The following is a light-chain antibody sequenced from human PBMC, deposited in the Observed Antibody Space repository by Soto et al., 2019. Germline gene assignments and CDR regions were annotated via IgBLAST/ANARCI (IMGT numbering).Light chain of an antibody. V-gene: IGLV2-14*01. CDR2: EVS. CDR3: SSYTSSSTLV. Sequence: SVLTQPASVSGSPGQSITISCTGTSSDVGGYDFVSWYQHHPGKAPKLIIYEVSNRPSGVSNRFSGSKSGNTASLTISGLQAEDEADYYCSSYTSSSTLVFGTGTKVTVL. CDR1: SSDVGGYDF. J-gene: IGLJ1*01.